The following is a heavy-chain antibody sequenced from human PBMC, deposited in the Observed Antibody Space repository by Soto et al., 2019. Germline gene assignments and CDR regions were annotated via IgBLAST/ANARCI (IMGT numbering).Heavy chain of an antibody. V-gene: IGHV4-31*03. D-gene: IGHD6-13*01. CDR3: AKGDSSSWYKDYYYYGMDV. J-gene: IGHJ6*02. Sequence: TLSLTCPVSGGSISSGCYYWSWIRQHPGKGLEWIGYIYYSGSTYYNPSLKSRVTISVDTSKNQFSLKLSSVTAADTAVYYCAKGDSSSWYKDYYYYGMDVWGLGTTVTVSS. CDR1: GGSISSGCYY. CDR2: IYYSGST.